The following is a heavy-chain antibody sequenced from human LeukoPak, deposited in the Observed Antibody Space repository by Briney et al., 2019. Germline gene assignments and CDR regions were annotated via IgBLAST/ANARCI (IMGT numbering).Heavy chain of an antibody. CDR3: ARDGGVSDAFDI. J-gene: IGHJ3*02. Sequence: ASVKVSCKASGGTFSSYAISWVRQAPGQGLEWMGGIIPILGTANYAQKFQGRVTITTDESTSTAYMELSSLRSEDTAVYYCARDGGVSDAFDIWGQGTMVTVSS. D-gene: IGHD2-8*02. V-gene: IGHV1-69*05. CDR2: IIPILGTA. CDR1: GGTFSSYA.